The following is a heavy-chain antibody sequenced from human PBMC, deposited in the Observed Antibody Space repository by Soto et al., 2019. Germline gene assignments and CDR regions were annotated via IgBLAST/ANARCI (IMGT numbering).Heavy chain of an antibody. CDR3: AKGPAYYYDSSGLLGAFDI. V-gene: IGHV3-23*01. Sequence: SGGSLRLSCAASGFTFSSYAMSWVRQAPGKGLEWVSAIRGSGGSTYYADSVKGRFTISRDNSKNTLYLQMNSLRAEDTAVYYCAKGPAYYYDSSGLLGAFDIWGQGTMVTVSS. CDR1: GFTFSSYA. CDR2: IRGSGGST. J-gene: IGHJ3*02. D-gene: IGHD3-22*01.